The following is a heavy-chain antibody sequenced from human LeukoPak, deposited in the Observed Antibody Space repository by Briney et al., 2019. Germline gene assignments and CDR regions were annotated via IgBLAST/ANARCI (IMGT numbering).Heavy chain of an antibody. J-gene: IGHJ6*02. D-gene: IGHD3-10*01. CDR1: GGIFSSYA. CDR3: TTGVIWFGELSPDYYYYYGMDV. Sequence: SVKVSCKASGGIFSSYAISWVRQAPGQGLEWMGRIIPILGIANYAQKFQGRVTITADKSTSTAYMDLSGLKTEDTAVYYCTTGVIWFGELSPDYYYYYGMDVWGQGTTVTVSS. V-gene: IGHV1-69*04. CDR2: IIPILGIA.